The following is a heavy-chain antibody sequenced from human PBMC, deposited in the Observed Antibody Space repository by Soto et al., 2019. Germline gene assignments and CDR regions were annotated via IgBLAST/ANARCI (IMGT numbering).Heavy chain of an antibody. V-gene: IGHV3-23*01. J-gene: IGHJ4*02. CDR2: ISGSVGST. CDR3: AKAGGAAGTADYFDY. CDR1: GFTFSNYA. D-gene: IGHD6-13*01. Sequence: GGSLRLSCAASGFTFSNYAINWVRQSPGKGLEWVSVISGSVGSTYYADSVKGRFTITRDNSKNTLYLQMNSLRAEDTAVYYCAKAGGAAGTADYFDYWGQGTLVTVSS.